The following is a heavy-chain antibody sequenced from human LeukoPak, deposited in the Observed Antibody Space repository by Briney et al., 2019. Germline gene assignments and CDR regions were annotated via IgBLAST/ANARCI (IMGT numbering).Heavy chain of an antibody. D-gene: IGHD3-9*01. CDR3: AKSPRTNSRYFDWPPQGDYFDY. CDR2: ISYDGSNK. J-gene: IGHJ4*02. Sequence: PGGSLRLSCAASGFTFSSYGMHWVRQAPGKGLEWVAVISYDGSNKYYADSVKGRFTISRDNSKNTLYLQMNSLRAEDTAVYYCAKSPRTNSRYFDWPPQGDYFDYWGQGTLVTVSS. V-gene: IGHV3-30*18. CDR1: GFTFSSYG.